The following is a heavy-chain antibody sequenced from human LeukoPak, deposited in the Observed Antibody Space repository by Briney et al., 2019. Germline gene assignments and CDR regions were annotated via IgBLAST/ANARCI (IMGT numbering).Heavy chain of an antibody. D-gene: IGHD6-13*01. CDR1: GGSISSYY. CDR3: ARHYSSSLFDP. V-gene: IGHV4-39*01. J-gene: IGHJ5*02. Sequence: PSETLSLTCTVSGGSISSYYWSWLRQPPGKGLEWIGSIYYSGSTYYNPSLKSLVTISVDTSKNQFSLKLTSVTAADTAVYYCARHYSSSLFDPWGQGALVTVSS. CDR2: IYYSGST.